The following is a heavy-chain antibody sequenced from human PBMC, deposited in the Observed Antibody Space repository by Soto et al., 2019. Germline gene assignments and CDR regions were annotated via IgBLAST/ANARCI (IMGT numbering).Heavy chain of an antibody. Sequence: SETLSLTCTVSGGSISSYYWSWIRQPPGKGLEWIGYIYYSGSTNYNPSLKSRVTISVDTSKNQFSLKLSSVTAADTAVFFWARKGGNIVATNLDYWGRGTLVT. D-gene: IGHD5-12*01. CDR1: GGSISSYY. CDR3: ARKGGNIVATNLDY. V-gene: IGHV4-59*08. CDR2: IYYSGST. J-gene: IGHJ4*02.